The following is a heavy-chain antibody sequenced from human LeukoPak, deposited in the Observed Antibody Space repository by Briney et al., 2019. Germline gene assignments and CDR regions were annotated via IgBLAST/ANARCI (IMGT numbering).Heavy chain of an antibody. CDR3: ARGEFAWIQGSYGMNV. CDR2: ISSSSSTI. J-gene: IGHJ6*02. D-gene: IGHD5-18*01. CDR1: GFTFSSYS. V-gene: IGHV3-48*01. Sequence: PGGSLRLSCAASGFTFSSYSMNWVRQAPGKGLGWVSYISSSSSTIYYADSVKGRFTISRDNAKNSLYLQMNSLRAEDTAVYYCARGEFAWIQGSYGMNVWGQGTTVTVSS.